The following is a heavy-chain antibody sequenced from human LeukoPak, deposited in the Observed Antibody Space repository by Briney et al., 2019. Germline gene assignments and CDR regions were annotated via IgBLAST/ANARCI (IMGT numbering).Heavy chain of an antibody. CDR3: AKDPGAAVRGYYMEV. J-gene: IGHJ6*03. CDR2: ITNDGVTK. CDR1: GFTFKNCG. V-gene: IGHV3-30*02. D-gene: IGHD3-10*01. Sequence: GGSLRLSCSASGFTFKNCGMHWVRQAPGKGLEWVAFITNDGVTKYYADSVKGRFTISRDNFKSTLFLQMNSLRSQDAAVYYCAKDPGAAVRGYYMEVWGKGTTVTISS.